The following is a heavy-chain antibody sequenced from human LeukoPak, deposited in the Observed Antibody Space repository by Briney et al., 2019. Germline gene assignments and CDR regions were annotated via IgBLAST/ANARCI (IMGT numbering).Heavy chain of an antibody. CDR1: GYTFTGYY. J-gene: IGHJ5*02. V-gene: IGHV1-2*02. D-gene: IGHD2-15*01. CDR2: IDPNSGGT. Sequence: ASVKVSCKASGYTFTGYYMHWVRQAPGQGLEWMGWIDPNSGGTNYAQRFQGRVTMTRDTSISTAYMELSRLRSDDTAVYYCARARCSGGSCYPNWVDPWGQGTLVTVSS. CDR3: ARARCSGGSCYPNWVDP.